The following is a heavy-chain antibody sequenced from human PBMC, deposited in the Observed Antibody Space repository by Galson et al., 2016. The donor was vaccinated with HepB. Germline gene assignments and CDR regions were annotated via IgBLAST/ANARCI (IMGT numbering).Heavy chain of an antibody. CDR1: GFTFSNYD. V-gene: IGHV3-23*01. J-gene: IGHJ4*02. D-gene: IGHD2-15*01. CDR3: VRHDIGGFDG. CDR2: IGGLHDNT. Sequence: SLRLSCAASGFTFSNYDLSWVRQAPGRGLDCVSGIGGLHDNTYYTDSVKGRFTISKYISRNTFYLKLNSLRVADTALYYCVRHDIGGFDGWGQGTLVTVSS.